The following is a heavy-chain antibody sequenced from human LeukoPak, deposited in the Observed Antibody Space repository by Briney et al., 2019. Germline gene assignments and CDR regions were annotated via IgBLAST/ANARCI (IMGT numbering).Heavy chain of an antibody. D-gene: IGHD5-12*01. CDR2: ISAYNGNT. CDR3: ARDREVWLRPRRRYYFHY. CDR1: SYTFTSYG. V-gene: IGHV1-18*01. J-gene: IGHJ4*02. Sequence: ASVKVSCKASSYTFTSYGISWVRQAPRQGLEWMGWISAYNGNTNYAQKLQGRVTMTTDTSRSTAYMELRSLRSDDTAVYYCARDREVWLRPRRRYYFHYWGQGTLVTVSS.